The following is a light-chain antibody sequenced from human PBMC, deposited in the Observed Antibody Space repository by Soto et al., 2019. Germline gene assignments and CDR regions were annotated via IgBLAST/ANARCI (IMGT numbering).Light chain of an antibody. Sequence: EIVMTQSPATLSVSPGERATLSCRASQSVSTNLAWYQQKPGQAPRLLIYGASTRATGVPARFSGSGSGTEFTLTISSLQSEDVAVYDCQQYNDWPPQDTFGQGTKLEIK. CDR1: QSVSTN. V-gene: IGKV3-15*01. CDR2: GAS. CDR3: QQYNDWPPQDT. J-gene: IGKJ2*01.